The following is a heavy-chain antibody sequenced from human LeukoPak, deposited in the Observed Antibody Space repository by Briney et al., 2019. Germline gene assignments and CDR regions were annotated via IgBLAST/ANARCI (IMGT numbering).Heavy chain of an antibody. J-gene: IGHJ4*02. CDR1: GFTFSDNY. D-gene: IGHD3-22*01. Sequence: GGSLRLSCAASGFTFSDNYMSWIRQAPGKGLEWVSYISSSGSIYYADSVKGRFTISRDNAKNSLYLQMNSLRADDTAVYYCARGDYYDSSGYSYAGLDYWGQGTLVTVSS. CDR2: ISSSGSI. V-gene: IGHV3-11*04. CDR3: ARGDYYDSSGYSYAGLDY.